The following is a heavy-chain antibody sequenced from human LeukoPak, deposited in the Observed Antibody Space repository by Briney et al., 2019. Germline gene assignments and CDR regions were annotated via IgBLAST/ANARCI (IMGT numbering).Heavy chain of an antibody. CDR2: IYYSGST. V-gene: IGHV4-61*05. D-gene: IGHD6-13*01. CDR1: GGSISSSSYY. J-gene: IGHJ6*02. CDR3: ARLVWQQLVGGMDV. Sequence: SETLSLTCTVSGGSISSSSYYWGWIRQPPGKGLEWIGYIYYSGSTNYNPSLKSRVTISVDTSKNQFSLKLSSVTAADTAVYYCARLVWQQLVGGMDVWGQGTTVTVSS.